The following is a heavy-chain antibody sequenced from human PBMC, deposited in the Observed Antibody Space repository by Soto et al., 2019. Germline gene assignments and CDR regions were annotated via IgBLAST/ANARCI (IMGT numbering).Heavy chain of an antibody. CDR2: INPNSGGT. D-gene: IGHD1-1*01. V-gene: IGHV1-2*04. CDR3: ARDRRGYPNYFDY. CDR1: GYAFTGYY. Sequence: ASVKVSCKASGYAFTGYYMHWVRQAPGQGLEWMGWINPNSGGTNYAQKFQGWVTMTRDTSISTAYMELSRLRSDDTAVYYCARDRRGYPNYFDYWGQGTLVTVSS. J-gene: IGHJ4*02.